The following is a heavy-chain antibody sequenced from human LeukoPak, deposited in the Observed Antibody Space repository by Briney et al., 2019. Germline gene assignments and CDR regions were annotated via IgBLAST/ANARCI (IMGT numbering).Heavy chain of an antibody. Sequence: PGGSLRLSCAASGFSFSSYSMKWVRQAPGKRLEWVSSISSSSNYIYYADSVKGRFTISRDNAKNSLYLQMNSLRAEDTAVYYCARVSILIVPDYAFDIWGQGTMFTVSS. D-gene: IGHD2-2*01. V-gene: IGHV3-21*01. CDR2: ISSSSNYI. CDR1: GFSFSSYS. CDR3: ARVSILIVPDYAFDI. J-gene: IGHJ3*02.